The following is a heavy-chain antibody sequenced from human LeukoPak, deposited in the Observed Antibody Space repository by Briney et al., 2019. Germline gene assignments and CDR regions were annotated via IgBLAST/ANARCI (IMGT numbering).Heavy chain of an antibody. CDR3: AGGAGTIFDYYGMDV. V-gene: IGHV3-13*01. CDR2: IGTAGDT. Sequence: PGGSLRLSCAASGFTFSSYDMHWVRQATGKGLEWVSAIGTAGDTYYPGSVKGRFTISRENAKNSLYLQMNSLRAEDTAVYYCAGGAGTIFDYYGMDVWGQGTTVTVSS. CDR1: GFTFSSYD. D-gene: IGHD3-3*01. J-gene: IGHJ6*02.